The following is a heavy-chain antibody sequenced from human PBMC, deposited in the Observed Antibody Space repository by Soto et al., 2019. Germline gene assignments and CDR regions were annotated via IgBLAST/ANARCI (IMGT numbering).Heavy chain of an antibody. J-gene: IGHJ4*02. D-gene: IGHD3-22*01. CDR1: GGSISSTNW. CDR3: ARAEDYYDSSGYPTTLTDY. V-gene: IGHV4-4*02. Sequence: SETLSLTCVVSGGSISSTNWWTWVRQPPGKRLEWIGEIYHNGSPTYSPSLRGRATISVDKSNNQFSLRLSSVTAADTAVYYCARAEDYYDSSGYPTTLTDYWGQGTLVTVSS. CDR2: IYHNGSP.